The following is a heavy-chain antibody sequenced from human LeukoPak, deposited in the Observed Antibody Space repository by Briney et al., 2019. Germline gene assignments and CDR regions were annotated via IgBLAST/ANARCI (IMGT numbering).Heavy chain of an antibody. CDR3: ARLVILSDVDDWFDP. J-gene: IGHJ5*02. CDR1: GFTFSSYG. CDR2: ISSSSSYT. V-gene: IGHV3-21*05. Sequence: NPGGSLRLSCAASGFTFSSYGMDWIRQAPGKGLEWVSYISSSSSYTNYADSVKGRFTISRDNAKNSLYLQMNSLRAEDTAVYYCARLVILSDVDDWFDPWGQGTLVTVSS. D-gene: IGHD2-15*01.